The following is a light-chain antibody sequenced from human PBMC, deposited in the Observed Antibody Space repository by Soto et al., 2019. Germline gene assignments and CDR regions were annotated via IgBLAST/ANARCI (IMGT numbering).Light chain of an antibody. CDR3: QQYASYSSLT. V-gene: IGKV1-5*03. CDR1: QSVSSW. CDR2: QAS. Sequence: DIPMTQSPSTLSASVGDRVTITCRASQSVSSWVAWYQQKPGKAPKLLIFQASILQGGVPSRFSGGGSGAEFTLTITSLQPDEFGTDYCQQYASYSSLTFGGGTKVEIK. J-gene: IGKJ4*01.